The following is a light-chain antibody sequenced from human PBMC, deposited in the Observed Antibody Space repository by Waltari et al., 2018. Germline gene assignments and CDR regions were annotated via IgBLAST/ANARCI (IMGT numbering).Light chain of an antibody. V-gene: IGKV3-15*01. CDR1: QTITSN. CDR3: QQYNSWPLT. Sequence: IVITQSPATLSVSPGERSTLSCRASQTITSNLAWYQQKPGQTPRLLIYAASTRATGIPARFSGSGSGTEFTLTISSLQSEDFAIYYCQQYNSWPLTFGGGTKVEIK. J-gene: IGKJ4*01. CDR2: AAS.